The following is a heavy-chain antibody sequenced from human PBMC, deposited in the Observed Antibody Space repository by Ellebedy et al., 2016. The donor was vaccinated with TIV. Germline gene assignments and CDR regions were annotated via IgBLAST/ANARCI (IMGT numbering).Heavy chain of an antibody. CDR3: ARDQIKKLTGEPWDFDY. CDR1: GHRVPSISAA. CDR2: TYYRSKWYN. D-gene: IGHD7-27*01. J-gene: IGHJ4*02. Sequence: SQTLSLTCAISGHRVPSISAAWNLYRPSPSRGLEWLRRTYYRSKWYNDYAVSVKSRITINPDTSKNQFYLQLNSWTPKDTAVYYCARDQIKKLTGEPWDFDYWGQGTLVTVSS. V-gene: IGHV6-1*01.